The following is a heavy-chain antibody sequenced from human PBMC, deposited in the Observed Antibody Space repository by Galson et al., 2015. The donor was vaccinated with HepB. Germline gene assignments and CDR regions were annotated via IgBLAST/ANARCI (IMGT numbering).Heavy chain of an antibody. V-gene: IGHV4-31*03. CDR3: AVWGSYRYVSGAVF. D-gene: IGHD3-16*02. J-gene: IGHJ4*02. CDR2: IYYSGST. Sequence: LSLTCTVSGGSISSGGYYWSWIRQHPGKGLEWIGYIYYSGSTYYNPSLKSRVTISVDTSKNQFSLKLSSVTAADTAVYYCAVWGSYRYVSGAVFWGQGTLVTVSS. CDR1: GGSISSGGYY.